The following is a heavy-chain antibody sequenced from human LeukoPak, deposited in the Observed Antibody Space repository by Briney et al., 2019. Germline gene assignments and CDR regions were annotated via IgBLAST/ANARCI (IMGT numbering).Heavy chain of an antibody. D-gene: IGHD3-22*01. J-gene: IGHJ4*02. CDR1: GFTFSSYD. CDR2: IGTAGDT. CDR3: ARDHQYYYDSSGYYDLDY. V-gene: IGHV3-13*01. Sequence: GGSLRLSCAASGFTFSSYDMHWVRQATGKGLEWVSAIGTAGDTYYPGSVKGRFTISRDNAKNSLYLQMNSLRAEDTAVYYCARDHQYYYDSSGYYDLDYWGQGTLVTVSS.